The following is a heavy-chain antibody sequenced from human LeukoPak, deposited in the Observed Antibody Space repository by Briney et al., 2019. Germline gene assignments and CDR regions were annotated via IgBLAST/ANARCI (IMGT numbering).Heavy chain of an antibody. D-gene: IGHD4-23*01. Sequence: PGGSLRLSCAASGFTFSSYSMHWVRQAPGKGLEWVSSISSSSSYIYYADSVKGRFTISRDNANNSLYLQMHSLRAENTAVYYCARETGYGGNSERYYFDYWGQGTRVTVSS. CDR1: GFTFSSYS. CDR3: ARETGYGGNSERYYFDY. CDR2: ISSSSSYI. J-gene: IGHJ4*02. V-gene: IGHV3-21*03.